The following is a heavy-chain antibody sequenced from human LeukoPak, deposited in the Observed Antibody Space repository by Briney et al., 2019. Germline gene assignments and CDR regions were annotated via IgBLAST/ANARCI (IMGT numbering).Heavy chain of an antibody. Sequence: GGSLRLSCAASGFTLSSYAMSWVRQAPGKGLEWVSAISDTGNTYHADSVKGRFTISRDSSKNTLFLQMNRLRPEDAAVYYCARGRGGYFFDYWGQGTLVTVSS. CDR1: GFTLSSYA. CDR3: ARGRGGYFFDY. CDR2: ISDTGNT. J-gene: IGHJ4*02. D-gene: IGHD1-26*01. V-gene: IGHV3-23*01.